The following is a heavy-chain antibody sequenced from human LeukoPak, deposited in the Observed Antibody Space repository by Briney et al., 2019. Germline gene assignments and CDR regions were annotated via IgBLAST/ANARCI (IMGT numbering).Heavy chain of an antibody. CDR3: AKEMATIRGGDTFDI. V-gene: IGHV3-9*01. CDR1: GFTFDDYA. J-gene: IGHJ3*02. D-gene: IGHD5-24*01. Sequence: GGSLRLSCAASGFTFDDYAMHWVRQAPGKGLEWVSGISWNSGSIGYADSVKGRFTISRDNAKNSLYLQMNSLRAEDTALYYCAKEMATIRGGDTFDIWGQGTMVTVSS. CDR2: ISWNSGSI.